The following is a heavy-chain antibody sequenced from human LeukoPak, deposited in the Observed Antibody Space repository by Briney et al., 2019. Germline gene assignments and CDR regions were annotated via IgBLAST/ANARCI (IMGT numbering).Heavy chain of an antibody. CDR1: GFTFSSYW. D-gene: IGHD6-19*01. CDR2: IKQDGSEK. V-gene: IGHV3-7*01. J-gene: IGHJ4*02. CDR3: ARGYSSGWSTYFDY. Sequence: GGSLTLSCAASGFTFSSYWMSWVRQAPGKGLEWVANIKQDGSEKYYVDSVKGRFTISRDNAKNSLYLQMNSLRAEDTAVYYCARGYSSGWSTYFDYWGQGTLVTVSS.